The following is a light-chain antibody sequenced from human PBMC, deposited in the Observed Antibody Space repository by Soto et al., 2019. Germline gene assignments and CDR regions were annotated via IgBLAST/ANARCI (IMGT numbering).Light chain of an antibody. V-gene: IGKV3-20*01. CDR2: GTS. CDR1: QSVSSYS. CDR3: LQDYNNPPT. Sequence: ENVLTQSPGTLSLSPGERATLSCRASQSVSSYSLAWYQQKPGQAPRLVMYGTSNRATGIPDRFSGSGSGTDFTLTISRLEPEDFATYYCLQDYNNPPTFGQGTKVDIK. J-gene: IGKJ2*01.